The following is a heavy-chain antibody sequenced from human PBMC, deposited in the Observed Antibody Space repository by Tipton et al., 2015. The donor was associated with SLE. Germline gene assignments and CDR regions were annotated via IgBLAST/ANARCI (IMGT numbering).Heavy chain of an antibody. Sequence: LSLTCAATGFSFDDYGMSWVRQAPGKGLEWVSGINWNGASTGYADSVKGRFTISRDNANNSLYLQMNSLRVDDTAVYYCARGGGNGCISARMDVWGQGTTVTVSS. D-gene: IGHD2-8*01. V-gene: IGHV3-20*04. CDR3: ARGGGNGCISARMDV. J-gene: IGHJ6*02. CDR1: GFSFDDYG. CDR2: INWNGAST.